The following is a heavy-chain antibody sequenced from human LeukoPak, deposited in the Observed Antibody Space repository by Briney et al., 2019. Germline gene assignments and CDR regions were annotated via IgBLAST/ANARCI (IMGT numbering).Heavy chain of an antibody. CDR2: IYYSGST. V-gene: IGHV4-39*01. D-gene: IGHD3-10*01. CDR3: ARHVGIGSYFDY. CDR1: GGSISSSSYY. J-gene: IGHJ4*02. Sequence: SETLSLTCTVSGGSISSSSYYWGWIRQPPGKGLERIGSIYYSGSTYYNPSLKSRVTISVDTSKNQFSLKLSSVTAADTAVYYCARHVGIGSYFDYWVQGTLVTVSS.